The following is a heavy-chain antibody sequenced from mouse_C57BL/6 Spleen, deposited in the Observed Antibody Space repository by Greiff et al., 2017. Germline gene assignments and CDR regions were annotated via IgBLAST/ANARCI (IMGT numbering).Heavy chain of an antibody. CDR1: GFSLTSSA. Sequence: VKLMESGPGLVAPSQSLSITCTVSGFSLTSSAISWVRQPPGKGLEWLGVIWTGGCTNYNSALKSSMSISKDNSKSQVFLKMNSLQTDDPARYYCARNSYGSSYFDYWGQGTTLTVSS. CDR3: ARNSYGSSYFDY. CDR2: IWTGGCT. D-gene: IGHD1-1*01. J-gene: IGHJ2*01. V-gene: IGHV2-9-1*01.